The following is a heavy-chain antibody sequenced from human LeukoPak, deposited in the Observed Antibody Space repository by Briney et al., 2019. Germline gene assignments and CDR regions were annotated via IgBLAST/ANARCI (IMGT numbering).Heavy chain of an antibody. CDR1: GFSFSNAW. CDR2: IKSKTDGGAT. Sequence: NPGGSLRLSCAASGFSFSNAWMTWVRQAPGKGLEWVGRIKSKTDGGATDYAAPVKGRSTISRDDSKSTLYLQLNSLKTEDTAVYYCTTSLTSGYYIDYWGQGTLVTVSS. V-gene: IGHV3-15*01. CDR3: TTSLTSGYYIDY. J-gene: IGHJ4*02. D-gene: IGHD3-22*01.